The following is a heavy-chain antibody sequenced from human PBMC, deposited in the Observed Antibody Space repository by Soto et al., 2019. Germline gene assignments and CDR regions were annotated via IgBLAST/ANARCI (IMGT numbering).Heavy chain of an antibody. J-gene: IGHJ4*02. V-gene: IGHV3-21*01. D-gene: IGHD5-18*01. Sequence: GGSLRLSCAASGFTFSDHYMDWVRQAPGKGLEWASSISSSSSYIYYADSVKGRFTISRDNAKNSLYPQMNSLRAEDTAVYYCARDEDTAMVTIPTFDYWGQGTLVTVSS. CDR1: GFTFSDHY. CDR3: ARDEDTAMVTIPTFDY. CDR2: ISSSSSYI.